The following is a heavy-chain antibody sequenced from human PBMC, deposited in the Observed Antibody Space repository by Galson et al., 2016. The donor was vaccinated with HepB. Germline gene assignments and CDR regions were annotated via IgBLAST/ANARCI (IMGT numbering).Heavy chain of an antibody. Sequence: SLRLSCATSGFTFADYAMTWVRQAPGKGLEWVSTVEKDGSYTYYADSVQGRFTISRDNSKNTLYLQINSLRAEDTAVYYCASDTLVVSRGVIFYMDVWGKGTTVTVAS. V-gene: IGHV3-NL1*01. CDR2: VEKDGSYT. CDR3: ASDTLVVSRGVIFYMDV. CDR1: GFTFADYA. J-gene: IGHJ6*03. D-gene: IGHD3-10*01.